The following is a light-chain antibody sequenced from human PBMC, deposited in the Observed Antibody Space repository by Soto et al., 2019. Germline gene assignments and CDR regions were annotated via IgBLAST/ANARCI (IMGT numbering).Light chain of an antibody. J-gene: IGLJ1*01. CDR3: SSYTSSSTLDV. CDR1: SSDVGGYNY. V-gene: IGLV2-14*01. Sequence: QSVLTQPASVSGSPGQSITISCTGTSSDVGGYNYVSWYQQQPGKAPKLIIYDVSNRPSGVSNRFSGSKSGNTASLTISGLQAEDEADYYCSSYTSSSTLDVFGTGTKLTVL. CDR2: DVS.